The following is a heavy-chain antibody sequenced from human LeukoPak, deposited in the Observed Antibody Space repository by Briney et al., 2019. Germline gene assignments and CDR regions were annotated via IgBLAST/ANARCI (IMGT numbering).Heavy chain of an antibody. Sequence: GGSLRLSCAASGFTVSSNYMSWVRQAPGKGLEWVSVIYSGGSAYYADSVKGRFTISRDNSKNTLYLQMNCLTAEDTAVYYCARDRGGDDYRGHTASEIWGQGTMVTVSS. D-gene: IGHD5-24*01. CDR3: ARDRGGDDYRGHTASEI. J-gene: IGHJ3*02. CDR2: IYSGGSA. V-gene: IGHV3-66*01. CDR1: GFTVSSNY.